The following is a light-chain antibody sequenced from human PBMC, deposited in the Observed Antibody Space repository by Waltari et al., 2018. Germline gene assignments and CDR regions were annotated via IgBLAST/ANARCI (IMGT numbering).Light chain of an antibody. Sequence: DIVLTQSPATLSMSPGERVTLSCRATQSVSSSLDWYQQKPGQAPRLLIYDTSTRATGVPARFSGSGSGTEFTLTINSLQSEDFAVYYCQQYNEWPLTFGGGTKVEI. CDR3: QQYNEWPLT. V-gene: IGKV3-15*01. CDR2: DTS. J-gene: IGKJ4*01. CDR1: QSVSSS.